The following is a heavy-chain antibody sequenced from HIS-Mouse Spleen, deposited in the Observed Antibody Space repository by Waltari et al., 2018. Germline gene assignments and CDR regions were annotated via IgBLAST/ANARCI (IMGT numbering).Heavy chain of an antibody. D-gene: IGHD3-3*01. Sequence: QVQLVQSGAEVKKPGASVKVSCKASGYTFTSYAINWVRQATGQGLEWMGWMNPNSGNTGYAQKFQGRVTMTRNTSISTAYMELSSLRSEDTAVYYCARVARFWSGYQFFAYFDYWGQGTLVTVSS. CDR1: GYTFTSYA. V-gene: IGHV1-8*01. CDR2: MNPNSGNT. J-gene: IGHJ4*02. CDR3: ARVARFWSGYQFFAYFDY.